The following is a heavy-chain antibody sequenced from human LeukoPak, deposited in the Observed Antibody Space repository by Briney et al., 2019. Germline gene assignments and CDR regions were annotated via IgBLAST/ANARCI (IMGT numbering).Heavy chain of an antibody. D-gene: IGHD6-6*01. V-gene: IGHV3-9*01. CDR3: AKVNGDSARHGSKWYFDL. CDR1: GLSFDDYA. CDR2: ISWNSRSL. Sequence: PGGSLRLSCAASGLSFDDYALHWVRQAPGKGLEWVSGISWNSRSLVYADSVKGRFTISRDNAKNSLYLQMNSLRTEDTALYYCAKVNGDSARHGSKWYFDLWGRGTLVTVSS. J-gene: IGHJ2*01.